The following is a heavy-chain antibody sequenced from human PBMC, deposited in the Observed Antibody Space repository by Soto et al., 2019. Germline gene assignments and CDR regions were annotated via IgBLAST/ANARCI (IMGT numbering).Heavy chain of an antibody. V-gene: IGHV4-39*01. CDR3: ATYGGDTGRFDY. CDR1: GGSISSYNYL. Sequence: LSLTCTVSGGSISSYNYLWTWIRQSPGKGPEWIGSGTTYYNPSLRSRVTISVDKSRNQFSLEMSSVTAADTAVYYCATYGGDTGRFDYWGQGILVTVSS. J-gene: IGHJ4*02. D-gene: IGHD4-17*01. CDR2: SGTT.